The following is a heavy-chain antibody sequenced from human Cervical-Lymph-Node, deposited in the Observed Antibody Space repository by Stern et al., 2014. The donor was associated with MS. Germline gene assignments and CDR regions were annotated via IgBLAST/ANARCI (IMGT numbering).Heavy chain of an antibody. J-gene: IGHJ6*02. V-gene: IGHV1-69*01. Sequence: VQLVESGAEVKKPGSSVKVSCKASGGTFSSYAISWVRQAPGQGLEWMGWIIPIFGTANYAQKFQGRVTITADESTSTAYMELSSLRSEDTAVYYCARDRAAPPDYYYGMDVWGQGTTVTVSS. D-gene: IGHD6-25*01. CDR1: GGTFSSYA. CDR3: ARDRAAPPDYYYGMDV. CDR2: IIPIFGTA.